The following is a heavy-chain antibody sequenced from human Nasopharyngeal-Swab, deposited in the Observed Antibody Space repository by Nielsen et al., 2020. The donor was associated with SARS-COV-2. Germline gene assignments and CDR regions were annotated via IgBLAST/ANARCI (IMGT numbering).Heavy chain of an antibody. Sequence: GESLKISCAASGFIFSASAIHWVRQASGKGLEWVGRLGDKDHNYATTYGASVQGRFTISRDDSKNTAFLQMNTLRADDTALYFCTRGLTGHIVQWNPSPYWGQGTLVTVSS. V-gene: IGHV3-73*01. J-gene: IGHJ4*02. CDR1: GFIFSASA. D-gene: IGHD1-14*01. CDR3: TRGLTGHIVQWNPSPY. CDR2: LGDKDHNYAT.